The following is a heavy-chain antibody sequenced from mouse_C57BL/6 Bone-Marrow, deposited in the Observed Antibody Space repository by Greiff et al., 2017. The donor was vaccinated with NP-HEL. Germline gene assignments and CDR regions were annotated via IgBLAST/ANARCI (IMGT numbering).Heavy chain of an antibody. Sequence: VQLQQSGPELVKPGASVKISCKASGYSFTGYYMNWVKQSPEKSLEWLGEINPSTGGTTYNQKFKAKATFTVDKSSSTAYMQLKRLTSEDSSGDYCAKRGGSSYVGYWGQGTTLTVSS. CDR3: AKRGGSSYVGY. CDR2: INPSTGGT. J-gene: IGHJ2*01. CDR1: GYSFTGYY. V-gene: IGHV1-42*01. D-gene: IGHD1-1*01.